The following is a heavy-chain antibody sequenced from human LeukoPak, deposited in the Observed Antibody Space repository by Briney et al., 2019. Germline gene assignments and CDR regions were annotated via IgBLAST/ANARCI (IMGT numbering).Heavy chain of an antibody. CDR3: ASSYYYDSSGYYEYDYYGMDV. Sequence: PGGSLRLSCAASGFTFSSYGMHWVRQAPGKGLEWVAVIWYDGRNKYYADSVKGRFTISRDNSKNTLYLQMNSLRAEDTAVYYCASSYYYDSSGYYEYDYYGMDVWGQGTTVTVSS. CDR1: GFTFSSYG. V-gene: IGHV3-33*01. J-gene: IGHJ6*02. D-gene: IGHD3-22*01. CDR2: IWYDGRNK.